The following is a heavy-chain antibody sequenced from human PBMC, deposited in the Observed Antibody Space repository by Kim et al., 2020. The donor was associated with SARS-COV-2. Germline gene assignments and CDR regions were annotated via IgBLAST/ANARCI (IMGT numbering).Heavy chain of an antibody. D-gene: IGHD6-19*01. J-gene: IGHJ6*02. CDR3: ARELRWEFQNPFGDIAVAGMDV. Sequence: GGSLRLSCAASGFTFSSYGMHWVRQAPGKGLEWVAVIWYDGSNKYYADSVKGRFTISRDNSKNTLYLQMNSLRAEDTAVYYCARELRWEFQNPFGDIAVAGMDVWGQGTTVTVSS. CDR2: IWYDGSNK. CDR1: GFTFSSYG. V-gene: IGHV3-33*01.